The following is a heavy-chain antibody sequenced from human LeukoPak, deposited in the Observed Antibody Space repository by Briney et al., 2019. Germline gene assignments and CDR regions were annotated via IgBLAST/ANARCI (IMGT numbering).Heavy chain of an antibody. CDR2: ISYDGSNE. CDR1: GFTFSSYA. D-gene: IGHD3-22*01. V-gene: IGHV3-30-3*01. J-gene: IGHJ3*02. Sequence: GGSLRLSCAASGFTFSSYAIHWVRQAPGKGLEWVAVISYDGSNENYADSVKGRFTISRDNSKNTLYLQINSLRAEDTAVYYCARDSHKFDSSGYYPDAFDIWGQGTMVTVSS. CDR3: ARDSHKFDSSGYYPDAFDI.